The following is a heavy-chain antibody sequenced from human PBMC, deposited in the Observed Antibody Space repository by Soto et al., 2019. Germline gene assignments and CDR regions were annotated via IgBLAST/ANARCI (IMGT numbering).Heavy chain of an antibody. CDR2: INHSEST. CDR1: GGSFSGYY. J-gene: IGHJ4*02. V-gene: IGHV4-34*01. D-gene: IGHD3-10*01. Sequence: SETLSLTCAVYGGSFSGYYWSWIRQPPGKGLEWIGEINHSESTNYNPTLKSRVTISVDTSKNQFSLKLSSVTAADTAVYSCEREMSTLGRGSIRENYWGQGTLVTVSS. CDR3: EREMSTLGRGSIRENY.